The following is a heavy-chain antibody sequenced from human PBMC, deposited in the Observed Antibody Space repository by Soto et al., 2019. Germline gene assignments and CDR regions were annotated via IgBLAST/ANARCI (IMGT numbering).Heavy chain of an antibody. J-gene: IGHJ6*02. V-gene: IGHV4-4*07. CDR3: ARYSSNWFQTEGMDV. CDR1: GDSISSYY. D-gene: IGHD6-13*01. CDR2: IDASGNS. Sequence: SETLSLTCTVSGDSISSYYWNWIRQPAGKGLEWIGRIDASGNSNYNPSLKSRVTMSVDTSKKQFSLKVTSVTAADTAVYYCARYSSNWFQTEGMDVWGQGTTVTVSS.